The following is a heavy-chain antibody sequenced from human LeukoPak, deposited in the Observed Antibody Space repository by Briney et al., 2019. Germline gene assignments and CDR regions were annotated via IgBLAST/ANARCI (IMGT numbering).Heavy chain of an antibody. Sequence: GGSLRLSCAASGFTFSNYGIHWVRQAPGKGLEWVAAIWYDGTNKYYADSVKGRFTTSRDNSKNTLYLQMDSLRAEDTAVYYCAKPTRGSGSFLIDFWGQGTLVTVSS. D-gene: IGHD1-26*01. V-gene: IGHV3-33*06. CDR3: AKPTRGSGSFLIDF. J-gene: IGHJ4*02. CDR2: IWYDGTNK. CDR1: GFTFSNYG.